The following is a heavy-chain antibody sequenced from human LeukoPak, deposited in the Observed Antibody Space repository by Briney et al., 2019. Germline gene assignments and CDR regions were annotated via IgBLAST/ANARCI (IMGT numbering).Heavy chain of an antibody. CDR2: INPSGDST. D-gene: IGHD4-17*01. Sequence: KPGASAKVSCKASGYSFSSYYMHWVRQAPGQGLEWMGIINPSGDSTTYAQKFQGRVTMTRDTSTRTVYMELSSLRSDDTAVYYCARENDYGNNWFDPWGQGTLVTVSS. J-gene: IGHJ5*02. CDR3: ARENDYGNNWFDP. V-gene: IGHV1-46*01. CDR1: GYSFSSYY.